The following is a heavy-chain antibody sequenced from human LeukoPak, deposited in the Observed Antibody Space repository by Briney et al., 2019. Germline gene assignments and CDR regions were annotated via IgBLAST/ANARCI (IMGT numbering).Heavy chain of an antibody. V-gene: IGHV4-4*07. Sequence: KPSETLSLTCTVSGGSISSYYWSWIRQPAGKGLEWIGRIYTSGSTNYNPSLKSRVTMSVDTSKNQFSLKLSSVTAADTAVYYCARGTSSVAARPGYYYYYMDVWGKGTTVTVSS. D-gene: IGHD6-6*01. CDR3: ARGTSSVAARPGYYYYYMDV. J-gene: IGHJ6*03. CDR1: GGSISSYY. CDR2: IYTSGST.